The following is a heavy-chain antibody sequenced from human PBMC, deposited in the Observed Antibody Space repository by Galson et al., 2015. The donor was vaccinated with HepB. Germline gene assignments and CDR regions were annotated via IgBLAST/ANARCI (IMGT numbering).Heavy chain of an antibody. CDR1: GFTFSSYG. CDR2: IRYDGSNK. J-gene: IGHJ5*02. D-gene: IGHD3-10*01. CDR3: AKAGSAEYARGWFDP. V-gene: IGHV3-30*02. Sequence: SLRLSCAASGFTFSSYGMHWVRQAPGKGLEWVAFIRYDGSNKYYADSVKGRFTISRDNSKNTLYLQMNSLRAEDTAVYYCAKAGSAEYARGWFDPWGQGTLVTVSS.